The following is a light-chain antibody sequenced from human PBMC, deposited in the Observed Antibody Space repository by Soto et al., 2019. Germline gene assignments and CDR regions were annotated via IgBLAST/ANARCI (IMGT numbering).Light chain of an antibody. Sequence: DIQMTQSPSSLSASAGDRVTMTCRASQSISDNLNWYRQTPGKAPEVLIYAASSLQSGVPSRFSGSGSGTDFTLTISSLQPEDFATYYCHQSYSTPQTFGGGTKVEIK. J-gene: IGKJ4*01. V-gene: IGKV1-39*01. CDR3: HQSYSTPQT. CDR2: AAS. CDR1: QSISDN.